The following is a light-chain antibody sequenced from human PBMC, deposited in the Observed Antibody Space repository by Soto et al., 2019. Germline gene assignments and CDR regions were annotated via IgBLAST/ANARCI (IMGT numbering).Light chain of an antibody. V-gene: IGLV4-69*01. J-gene: IGLJ2*01. CDR3: QTWDTGARVV. Sequence: QLVLTQSPSASASLGASVKLTCTLSSGHSSYAIAWHQQQPEKGPRYLMKLSSDGSHSKGDGIPGHFSGSSSGAERYLTISSLQSEDEADYYCQTWDTGARVVFGGGTKLTVL. CDR1: SGHSSYA. CDR2: LSSDGSH.